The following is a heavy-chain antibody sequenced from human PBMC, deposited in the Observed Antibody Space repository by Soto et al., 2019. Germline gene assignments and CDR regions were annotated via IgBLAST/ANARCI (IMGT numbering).Heavy chain of an antibody. CDR3: ARDGQYDSSGYYYRGLDY. CDR1: GGSISSGGYY. Sequence: SETLSLTCTVSGGSISSGGYYWSWIRQHPGKGLEWIGYIYYSGSTYYNPSLKSRVTISVDTSKNQFSLKLSSVTAADTAVYYCARDGQYDSSGYYYRGLDYWGQGTLVTVSS. D-gene: IGHD3-22*01. V-gene: IGHV4-31*03. CDR2: IYYSGST. J-gene: IGHJ4*02.